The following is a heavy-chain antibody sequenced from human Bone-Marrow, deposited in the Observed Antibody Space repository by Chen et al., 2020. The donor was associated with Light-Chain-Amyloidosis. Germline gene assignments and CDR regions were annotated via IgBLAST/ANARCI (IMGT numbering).Heavy chain of an antibody. CDR1: GITFRSYA. J-gene: IGHJ4*02. Sequence: EVQLLESGGGLVQPGGSLRLSCVAPGITFRSYAKNWVRQAPGKGLEWVSSDSGTIIITYYTDSVKGRFTTSRDNSKNTVYLQMSSLRADDTAVYYCATRYCSGGSCYSPYFEYWGQGTLVTVSS. V-gene: IGHV3-23*01. D-gene: IGHD2-15*01. CDR3: ATRYCSGGSCYSPYFEY. CDR2: DSGTIIIT.